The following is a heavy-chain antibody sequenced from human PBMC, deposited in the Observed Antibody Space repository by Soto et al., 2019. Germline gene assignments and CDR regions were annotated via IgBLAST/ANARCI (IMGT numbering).Heavy chain of an antibody. J-gene: IGHJ6*02. V-gene: IGHV1-58*01. Sequence: QMQLVQSGPEVKKPGTSVKVSCKASGFTFTSSAVQWVRQARGQRLEWIGWIVVGSGNTNYAQKFQERVTITTDMSTSTAYMELSSLRSEDTAVYYCAAGQGFVELPPSYGMDVWGQGTTVTVSS. CDR1: GFTFTSSA. CDR2: IVVGSGNT. CDR3: AAGQGFVELPPSYGMDV. D-gene: IGHD3-10*01.